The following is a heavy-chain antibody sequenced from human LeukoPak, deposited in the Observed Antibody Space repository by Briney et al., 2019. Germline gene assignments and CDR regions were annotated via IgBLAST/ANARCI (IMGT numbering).Heavy chain of an antibody. D-gene: IGHD3-22*01. Sequence: GGSLRLSCAASGFTFSSYAMSWVRQAPGKGLEWVSAISGRGGSTYYADSVKGRFTISRDNSKNTLYLQMNSLRAEDTAVYYCVSEYDSSGYFPLGRYFDYWGQGTLVTVSS. CDR1: GFTFSSYA. CDR2: ISGRGGST. V-gene: IGHV3-23*01. CDR3: VSEYDSSGYFPLGRYFDY. J-gene: IGHJ4*02.